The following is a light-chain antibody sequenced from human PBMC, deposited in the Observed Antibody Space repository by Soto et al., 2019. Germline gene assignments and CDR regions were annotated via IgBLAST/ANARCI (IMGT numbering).Light chain of an antibody. CDR2: GAS. Sequence: EIVMTQSPATLSVSPGERATLSCRASQSVYSNLAWYQQKPGQAPRLLIYGASTRATGIPARFSGSGSGTEFTLTISSLQSEDFAVYYCHQYDDGPYTFGQGTKVEI. CDR3: HQYDDGPYT. CDR1: QSVYSN. V-gene: IGKV3-15*01. J-gene: IGKJ2*01.